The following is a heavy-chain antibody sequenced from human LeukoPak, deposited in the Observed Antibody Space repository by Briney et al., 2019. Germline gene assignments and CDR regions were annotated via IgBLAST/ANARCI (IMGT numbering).Heavy chain of an antibody. V-gene: IGHV3-21*01. CDR2: ISSSSSYI. CDR1: GLTFSSYS. CDR3: ARDVGNGWLDY. J-gene: IGHJ4*02. Sequence: PGGSLRLSCAASGLTFSSYSMNWVRQAPGKGLEWVSSISSSSSYIYYADSVKGRFTISRDNAKNSLYLQMNSLRAEDTAVYYCARDVGNGWLDYWRRGTLVAVPS. D-gene: IGHD6-19*01.